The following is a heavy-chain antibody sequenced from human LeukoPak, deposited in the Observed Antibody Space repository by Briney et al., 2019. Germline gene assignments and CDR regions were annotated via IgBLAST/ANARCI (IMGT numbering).Heavy chain of an antibody. D-gene: IGHD3-3*01. CDR1: GGSFIGYY. CDR3: ARVPLRFLEPFDY. CDR2: INHSGGA. Sequence: PSETLSLTCAVYGGSFIGYYWSWIRQPPGKGLEWIGEINHSGGANYNPSLKSRVPISADTSKSQFSLKLGSVTAADTAVYYCARVPLRFLEPFDYWGQGTLVTVSS. V-gene: IGHV4-34*01. J-gene: IGHJ4*02.